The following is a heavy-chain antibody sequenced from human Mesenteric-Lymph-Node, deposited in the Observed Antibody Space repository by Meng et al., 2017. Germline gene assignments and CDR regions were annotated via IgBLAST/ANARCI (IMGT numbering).Heavy chain of an antibody. V-gene: IGHV4-4*02. D-gene: IGHD3-10*01. J-gene: IGHJ4*02. CDR1: GGSLSSRNW. CDR2: IYHSGST. Sequence: QVQLPESGPGLVRPSGTLPLTCAVSGGSLSSRNWWSWVRQPPGKGLEWIGEIYHSGSTNYNPSLQSRVTMFVDTSKNQFSLMLTSVTATDTAVYYCARRRGGSGRDCWGQGTLVTVSS. CDR3: ARRRGGSGRDC.